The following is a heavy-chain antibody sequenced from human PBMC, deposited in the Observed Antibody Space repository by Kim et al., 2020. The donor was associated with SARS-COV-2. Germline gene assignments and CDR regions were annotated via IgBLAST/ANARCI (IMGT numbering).Heavy chain of an antibody. CDR1: GGSIISGGYY. V-gene: IGHV4-31*03. CDR2: IYYSGST. D-gene: IGHD3-3*01. Sequence: SETLSLTCTVSGGSIISGGYYWNWIRQHPGKGLEWIGYIYYSGSTKYNPSLKSRVTISEDTSKNQFSLTLSSVTAADTAVYYCAGCDYALSSGYYQYY. CDR3: AGCDYALSSGYYQYY. J-gene: IGHJ6*03.